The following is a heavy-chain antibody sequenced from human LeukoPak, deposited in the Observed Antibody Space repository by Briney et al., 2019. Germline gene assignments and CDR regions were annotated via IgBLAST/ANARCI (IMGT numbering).Heavy chain of an antibody. V-gene: IGHV3-21*01. CDR1: GFTFSSYS. J-gene: IGHJ4*02. D-gene: IGHD6-6*01. Sequence: GGSLRLSCVVSGFTFSSYSVNWVRQSPGKGLEWVSYISSSSSYIHYADSVKGRFTISRDNAKKSLYLQMNSLRAEDSAVYYCARDGPSIAADFDCWGQGTLVTVSS. CDR2: ISSSSSYI. CDR3: ARDGPSIAADFDC.